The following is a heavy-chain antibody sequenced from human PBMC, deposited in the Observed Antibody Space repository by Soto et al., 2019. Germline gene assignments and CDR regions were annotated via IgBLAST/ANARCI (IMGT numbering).Heavy chain of an antibody. CDR1: GFTFTSSA. CDR3: AANYYDSSGYYYDYYYYGMDV. J-gene: IGHJ6*02. D-gene: IGHD3-22*01. V-gene: IGHV1-58*01. Sequence: ASVKVSCKASGFTFTSSAVQWVRQARGQRLEWIGWIVVGSGNTNYAQKFQERVTITRDMSTSTAYMELSSLRSEDTAVYYCAANYYDSSGYYYDYYYYGMDVWGQGTTVTVSS. CDR2: IVVGSGNT.